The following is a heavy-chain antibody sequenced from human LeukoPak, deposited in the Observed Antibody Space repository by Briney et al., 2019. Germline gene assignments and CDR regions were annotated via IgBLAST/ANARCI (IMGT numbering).Heavy chain of an antibody. J-gene: IGHJ4*02. Sequence: PGGSLRLSCAASGLTFTDFWMNWVRLAPGRGLEWLANIKPDGNEKYYVDSVKGRFAISRDNVKNEVYLEMNSLRAEDTGVYYCSGRDSSRSPRAYWGQGTLVSVSS. V-gene: IGHV3-7*01. CDR1: GLTFTDFW. CDR2: IKPDGNEK. D-gene: IGHD2-2*01. CDR3: SGRDSSRSPRAY.